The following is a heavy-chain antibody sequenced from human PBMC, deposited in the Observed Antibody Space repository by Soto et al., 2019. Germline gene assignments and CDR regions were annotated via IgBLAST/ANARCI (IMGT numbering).Heavy chain of an antibody. Sequence: PGGSLRLSCAASGFTFSNAWMSWVRHVPGKGLEWVGRIKSQAVGGTTDFATAVRGRFAITRDDSRNVAYMQMSSLYIEDTAVYYCTTDSYSPVREVRFDYWGHGSLVTVSS. V-gene: IGHV3-15*05. CDR3: TTDSYSPVREVRFDY. CDR1: GFTFSNAW. CDR2: IKSQAVGGTT. J-gene: IGHJ4*01. D-gene: IGHD1-26*01.